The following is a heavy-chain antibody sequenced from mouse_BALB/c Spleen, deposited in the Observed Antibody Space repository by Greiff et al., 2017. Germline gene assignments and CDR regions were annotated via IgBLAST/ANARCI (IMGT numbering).Heavy chain of an antibody. D-gene: IGHD2-12*01. CDR3: ARSAYDGYFDY. CDR1: GYTFTSYV. CDR2: INPYNDGT. V-gene: IGHV1-14*01. J-gene: IGHJ2*01. Sequence: EVKLVESGPELVKPGASVKMSCKASGYTFTSYVMHWVKQKPGQGLEWIGYINPYNDGTKYNEKFKGKATLTSDKSSSTAYMELSSLTSEDSAVYYCARSAYDGYFDYWGQGTTLTVSS.